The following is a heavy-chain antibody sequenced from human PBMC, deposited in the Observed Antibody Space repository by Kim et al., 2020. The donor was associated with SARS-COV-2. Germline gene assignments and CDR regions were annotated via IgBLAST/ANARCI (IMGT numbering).Heavy chain of an antibody. J-gene: IGHJ6*02. CDR1: GFTVTNYW. CDR2: IKSEGTGI. Sequence: GGSLRLSCAASGFTVTNYWMHWVRQAPGKGLVWVSRIKSEGTGISYADSVKGRFTISRDNVNNTLYLQMNNLRAEDTAVYYCASDTVLYGLDVWGQGTTVTLSS. V-gene: IGHV3-74*01. CDR3: ASDTVLYGLDV. D-gene: IGHD4-4*01.